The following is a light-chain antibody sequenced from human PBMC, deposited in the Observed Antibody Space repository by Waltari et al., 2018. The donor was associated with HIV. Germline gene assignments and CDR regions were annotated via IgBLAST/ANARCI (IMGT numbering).Light chain of an antibody. V-gene: IGKV1-6*01. CDR1: QDLRND. Sequence: AIQMTQSPSSLSASVGDEVTITCRYSQDLRNDLGWYQQRPGKAPKVLIYAASNLQSGVPSRFSGRGSGTDFTLTITSLQPEDFATYYCLQDHNFPWTFGQGTKVELK. J-gene: IGKJ1*01. CDR2: AAS. CDR3: LQDHNFPWT.